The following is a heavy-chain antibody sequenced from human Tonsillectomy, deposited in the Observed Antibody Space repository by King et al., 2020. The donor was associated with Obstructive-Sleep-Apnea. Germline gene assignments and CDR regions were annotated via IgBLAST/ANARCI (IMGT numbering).Heavy chain of an antibody. D-gene: IGHD6-13*01. V-gene: IGHV3-30*18. CDR3: AKGGGEAAAGIEDWFDP. CDR2: ISYDGSNK. CDR1: GFTFSHFG. Sequence: VQLVESGGGVVQPGKSLRLSCAASGFTFSHFGIHWVRQAPGKGLEWVAVISYDGSNKYYADSVKGRFAISRDNSKNTLYLQMNSLRAEDTAIYYCAKGGGEAAAGIEDWFDPWGQGTLDTVSS. J-gene: IGHJ5*02.